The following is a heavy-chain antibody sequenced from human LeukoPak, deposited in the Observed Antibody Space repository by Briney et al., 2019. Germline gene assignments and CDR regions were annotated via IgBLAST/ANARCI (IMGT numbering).Heavy chain of an antibody. CDR3: AKGLIAAAGRLY. J-gene: IGHJ4*02. D-gene: IGHD6-13*01. V-gene: IGHV3-30*02. CDR2: IRYDGSNK. CDR1: GFTFSSYG. Sequence: PGGSLRLSCAASGFTFSSYGMHWVRQAPGKGLEWVAFIRYDGSNKYYADSVKGRFTTSGDNSKNTLYLQMNSLRAEDTAVCYCAKGLIAAAGRLYWGQGTLVTVSS.